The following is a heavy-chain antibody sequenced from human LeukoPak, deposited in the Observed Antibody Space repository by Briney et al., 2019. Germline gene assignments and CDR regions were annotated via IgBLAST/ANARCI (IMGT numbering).Heavy chain of an antibody. Sequence: GGSLRLSCAASGFTFSSYGMYWVRQAPGKGLEWVAFIRYDGSNKYYADSVKGRFTVSRDNSKNTLYLQMKSLRAEDTAVYYCAKGGGYEAQYYYYYLDVWGQRDHGHHLL. CDR2: IRYDGSNK. CDR3: AKGGGYEAQYYYYYLDV. D-gene: IGHD5-12*01. J-gene: IGHJ6*03. CDR1: GFTFSSYG. V-gene: IGHV3-30*02.